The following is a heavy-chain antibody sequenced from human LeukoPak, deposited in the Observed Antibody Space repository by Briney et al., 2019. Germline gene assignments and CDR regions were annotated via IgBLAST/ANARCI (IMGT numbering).Heavy chain of an antibody. J-gene: IGHJ4*02. CDR1: GYTFTGYY. CDR3: ARADHRLGEGFDY. D-gene: IGHD3-16*01. V-gene: IGHV1-18*04. Sequence: ASVKVSCKASGYTFTGYYMHWVRQAPGQGLEWMGWINPNNGNTNYAQKLQARVTMTTDTSTSTAYMELRSLRSDDTAVYYCARADHRLGEGFDYWGQGTLVTVSS. CDR2: INPNNGNT.